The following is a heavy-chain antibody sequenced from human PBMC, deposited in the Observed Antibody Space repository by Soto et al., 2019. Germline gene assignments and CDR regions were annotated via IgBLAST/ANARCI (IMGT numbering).Heavy chain of an antibody. J-gene: IGHJ5*02. CDR3: ARHITMVRGVIMSENWFDP. D-gene: IGHD3-10*01. CDR2: INPSGGST. Sequence: ASVKVSCKASGYTFTSYYMHWVRQAPGQGLEWMGIINPSGGSTSYAQKFQGRVTMTRDTSTSTVYMELSSLRSEDTAVYYCARHITMVRGVIMSENWFDPWGQGTLVTVSS. CDR1: GYTFTSYY. V-gene: IGHV1-46*03.